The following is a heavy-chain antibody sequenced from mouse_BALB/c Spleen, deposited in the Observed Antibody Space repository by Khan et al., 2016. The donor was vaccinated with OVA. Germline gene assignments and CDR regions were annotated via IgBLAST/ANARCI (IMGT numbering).Heavy chain of an antibody. V-gene: IGHV2-9*02. CDR3: ARAFYSGAWFAY. D-gene: IGHD1-1*01. CDR1: GFSLSNYG. Sequence: QVQLKQSGPGLVAPSQTLSITCTVSGFSLSNYGGHWVRQPLGKGLVWLGVIWAGGGTNHNSASMSRLSISKGDSKSQVFLKMNMPPTDDTTMYYCARAFYSGAWFAYCGQGTLVTFSA. J-gene: IGHJ3*01. CDR2: IWAGGGT.